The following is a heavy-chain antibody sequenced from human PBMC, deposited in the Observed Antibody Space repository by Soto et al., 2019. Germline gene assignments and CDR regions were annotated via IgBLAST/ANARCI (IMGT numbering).Heavy chain of an antibody. Sequence: RLSCAASGITFSSYSMNWVRQAPGKGLEWVSSISSSSSYIYYADSVKGRFTISRDNAKNSLYLQMNSLRAEDTAVYSCARDVATTPYVFDYWGQGTLVTVSS. CDR2: ISSSSSYI. D-gene: IGHD3-10*02. CDR3: ARDVATTPYVFDY. CDR1: GITFSSYS. J-gene: IGHJ4*02. V-gene: IGHV3-21*01.